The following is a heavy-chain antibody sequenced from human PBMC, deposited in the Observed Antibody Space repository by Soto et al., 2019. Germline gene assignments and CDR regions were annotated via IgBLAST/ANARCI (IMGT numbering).Heavy chain of an antibody. CDR2: ISYDGSNK. Sequence: VQLVESGGGVVQPGRSLRLSCAASGFTFSSYGMHWVRQAPGKGLEWVAVISYDGSNKYYADSVKGRFTISRDNSKNTLYLQMNSLRAEDTAVYYCAKLQYCSSTSCLNFDYWGQGTLVTVSS. V-gene: IGHV3-30*18. CDR3: AKLQYCSSTSCLNFDY. J-gene: IGHJ4*02. D-gene: IGHD2-2*01. CDR1: GFTFSSYG.